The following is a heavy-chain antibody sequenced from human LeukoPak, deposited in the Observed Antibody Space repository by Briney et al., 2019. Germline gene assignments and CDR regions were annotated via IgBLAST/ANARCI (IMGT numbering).Heavy chain of an antibody. CDR1: GFTFSSYG. D-gene: IGHD4-17*01. V-gene: IGHV3-30*02. J-gene: IGHJ5*01. Sequence: GGSLRLSCAASGFTFSSYGMHWVRQAPGKGLEWVAFIRYDGSNKYYADSVKGRFTISRDNSKNTLYLQMNSLRAEDTAVYYCARRYGDHMYNWFDSWGQGTLVTVSS. CDR2: IRYDGSNK. CDR3: ARRYGDHMYNWFDS.